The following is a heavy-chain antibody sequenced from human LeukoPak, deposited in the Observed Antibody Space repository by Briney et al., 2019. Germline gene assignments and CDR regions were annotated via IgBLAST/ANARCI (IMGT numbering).Heavy chain of an antibody. CDR2: IKQDGSEK. J-gene: IGHJ6*03. Sequence: GRSLRLSCAASGFTFSSYGMHWVRQAPGKGLEWVANIKQDGSEKYYVDSVKGRFTISRDNAKNSLYLQMNSLRAEDTAVYYCARGRASYYYYMDVWGKGTTVTVSS. V-gene: IGHV3-7*01. CDR3: ARGRASYYYYMDV. CDR1: GFTFSSYG.